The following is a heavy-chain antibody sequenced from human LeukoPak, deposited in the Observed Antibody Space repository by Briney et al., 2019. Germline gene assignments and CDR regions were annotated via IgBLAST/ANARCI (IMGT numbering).Heavy chain of an antibody. CDR3: ARVRARIAATTILYYFDY. Sequence: GASVKVSCKASGYTFTSYDINWVRQATGQGLEWMGWMNPNSGNTGYAQKFQGRVTITRNTSISTAYMELRSLRSDDTAVYYCARVRARIAATTILYYFDYWGQGTLVTVSS. CDR2: MNPNSGNT. V-gene: IGHV1-8*03. CDR1: GYTFTSYD. J-gene: IGHJ4*02. D-gene: IGHD1-7*01.